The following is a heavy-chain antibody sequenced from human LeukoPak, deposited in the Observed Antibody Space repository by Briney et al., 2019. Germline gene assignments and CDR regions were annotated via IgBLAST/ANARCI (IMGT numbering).Heavy chain of an antibody. V-gene: IGHV3-23*01. Sequence: PGGSLRLSCAASGFTFRTYIMSWVRQAPRRGPEWVSSIIDSGDATYYADSVKGRFTISRDNSKNTLYLQMNSLRAEDTAVYYCARDHYGYYGSGSYRRFDYWGQGTLVTVSS. D-gene: IGHD3-10*01. CDR1: GFTFRTYI. CDR3: ARDHYGYYGSGSYRRFDY. J-gene: IGHJ4*02. CDR2: IIDSGDAT.